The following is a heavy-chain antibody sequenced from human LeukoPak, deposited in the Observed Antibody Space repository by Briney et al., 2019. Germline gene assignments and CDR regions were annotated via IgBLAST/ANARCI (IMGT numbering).Heavy chain of an antibody. CDR3: TRGLGKYCSGGSCYSTVGFDY. D-gene: IGHD2-15*01. CDR1: GFTFSSYW. J-gene: IGHJ4*02. V-gene: IGHV3-74*01. CDR2: INRDGSST. Sequence: GGSLRLSCAASGFTFSSYWMHWVRQAPGKGLGWVSRINRDGSSTIYADSVKGRFTISRDNAKTTLYLQMNSLRAEDTAVYYCTRGLGKYCSGGSCYSTVGFDYWGQGTLVTVSS.